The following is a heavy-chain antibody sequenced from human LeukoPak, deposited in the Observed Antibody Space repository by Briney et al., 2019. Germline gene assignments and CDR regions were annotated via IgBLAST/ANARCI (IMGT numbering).Heavy chain of an antibody. CDR1: GVTFSSYS. J-gene: IGHJ4*02. Sequence: GGSLRLSCAASGVTFSSYSMNWVRQAPGKGLEWVSYISSSGSTIYYADSVKGRFTISSDNAKNSLYLQMNSLRAEDTAVYYCAKGTRVAAAGTLDYWGQGTLVTVSS. CDR3: AKGTRVAAAGTLDY. CDR2: ISSSGSTI. V-gene: IGHV3-48*04. D-gene: IGHD6-13*01.